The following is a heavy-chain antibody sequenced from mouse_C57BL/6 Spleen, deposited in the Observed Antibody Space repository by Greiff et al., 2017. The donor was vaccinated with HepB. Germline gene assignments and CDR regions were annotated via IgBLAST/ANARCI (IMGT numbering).Heavy chain of an antibody. D-gene: IGHD1-1*01. CDR1: GFNIKDYY. CDR3: ARSRDYYGSSEYYFDY. CDR2: IDPEDGET. J-gene: IGHJ2*01. Sequence: LVESGAELVKPGASVKLSCTASGFNIKDYYMHWVKQRTEQGLEWIGRIDPEDGETKYAPKFQGKATITADTSSNTAYLQLSSLTSEDTAVYYCARSRDYYGSSEYYFDYWGQGTTLTVSS. V-gene: IGHV14-2*01.